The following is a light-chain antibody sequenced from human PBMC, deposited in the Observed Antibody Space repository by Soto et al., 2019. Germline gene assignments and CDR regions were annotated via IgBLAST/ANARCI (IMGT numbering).Light chain of an antibody. Sequence: EIVLTQSPGTLSLSPGERATLSCRVSQSINSNYLAWYQQKPGQAPRLLIHGASSRATGVPDRFSGSGSGTDFTLSLSRLETADFAVYYCQQSESAPLTFGGGTKVDIK. J-gene: IGKJ4*01. CDR3: QQSESAPLT. V-gene: IGKV3-20*01. CDR1: QSINSNY. CDR2: GAS.